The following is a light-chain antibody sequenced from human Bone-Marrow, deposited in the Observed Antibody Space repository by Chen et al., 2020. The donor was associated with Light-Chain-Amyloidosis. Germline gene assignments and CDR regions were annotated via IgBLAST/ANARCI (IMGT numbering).Light chain of an antibody. V-gene: IGKV1-27*01. CDR2: AAS. Sequence: DIQMTQSPSSLSASVGDSVTIACRASHDIGNYLAWYQQKPGKVPELLIYAASTLHSGVSSRFGGSGSGTDFTLTISSLQPAYVSTSYRQQYNSVPHTFGPGTQVDI. CDR1: HDIGNY. CDR3: QQYNSVPHT. J-gene: IGKJ3*01.